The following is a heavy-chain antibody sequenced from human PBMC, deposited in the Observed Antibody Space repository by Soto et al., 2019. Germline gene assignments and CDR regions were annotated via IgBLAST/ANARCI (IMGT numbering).Heavy chain of an antibody. Sequence: GASVKVSCKASGYTFTSYYMHWVRQAPGQGLEWMGIINPSGGSTSYAQKFQGRVTMTRDTSTSTVYMELSSLRSEDTAVYYCARAGYCSGGSCLGAFDIWGQGTMVTVSS. CDR1: GYTFTSYY. V-gene: IGHV1-46*03. J-gene: IGHJ3*02. D-gene: IGHD2-15*01. CDR2: INPSGGST. CDR3: ARAGYCSGGSCLGAFDI.